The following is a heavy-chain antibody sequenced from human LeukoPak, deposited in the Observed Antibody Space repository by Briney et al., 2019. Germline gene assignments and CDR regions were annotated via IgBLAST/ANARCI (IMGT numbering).Heavy chain of an antibody. Sequence: GGSLRLSCAASGFTFSSYAMSWVRQAPGKGLEWVANIKQDGSEKYYVDSVKGRFTISRDNAKNSLYLQMNSLRAEDTAVYYCAREISPIVLMVYAAKYFDYWGQGTLVTVSS. V-gene: IGHV3-7*03. CDR1: GFTFSSYA. J-gene: IGHJ4*02. CDR2: IKQDGSEK. D-gene: IGHD2-8*01. CDR3: AREISPIVLMVYAAKYFDY.